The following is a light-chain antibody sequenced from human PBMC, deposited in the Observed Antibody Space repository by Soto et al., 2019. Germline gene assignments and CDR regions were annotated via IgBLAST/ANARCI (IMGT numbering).Light chain of an antibody. J-gene: IGKJ2*01. CDR2: GAS. V-gene: IGKV3-20*01. CDR1: LSVSSSY. CDR3: QQYGSSPPYT. Sequence: EIVLTQSPGTLSLSPGERTTLSCRTRLSVSSSYLAWYQQKPGQAPRLLIYGASSRATGIPDRFSGSGSGTDFTLTISRPEPEDFAVYYCQQYGSSPPYTFGQGTKLEIK.